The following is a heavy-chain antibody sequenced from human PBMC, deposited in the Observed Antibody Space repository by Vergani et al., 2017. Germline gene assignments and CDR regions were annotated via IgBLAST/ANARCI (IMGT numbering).Heavy chain of an antibody. J-gene: IGHJ3*02. CDR3: AKSPGASGAFDI. CDR2: ISWDGGST. V-gene: IGHV3-43D*03. CDR1: GFTFDDYA. D-gene: IGHD1-26*01. Sequence: EVQLVESGGVVVQPGGSLRLSCAASGFTFDDYAMHWVRQAPGNGLEWVSLISWDGGSTYYADSVKGRFTISRDNSKNSLYLQMNSLRAEDTALYYCAKSPGASGAFDIWGQGTMVTVSS.